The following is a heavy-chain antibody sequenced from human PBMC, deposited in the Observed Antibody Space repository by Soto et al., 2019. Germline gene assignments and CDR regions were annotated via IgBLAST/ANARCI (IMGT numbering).Heavy chain of an antibody. D-gene: IGHD2-2*01. V-gene: IGHV1-18*01. Sequence: ASVKVSCKASGYTFTSYGISWVRQAPGQGLEWMGWISAYNGNTNYAQKLQGRVTMTTDTSTSTACMELRSLRSDDTAVYYCARGGPSSTAARYYYYGMDVWGQGTTVTVSS. CDR3: ARGGPSSTAARYYYYGMDV. J-gene: IGHJ6*02. CDR2: ISAYNGNT. CDR1: GYTFTSYG.